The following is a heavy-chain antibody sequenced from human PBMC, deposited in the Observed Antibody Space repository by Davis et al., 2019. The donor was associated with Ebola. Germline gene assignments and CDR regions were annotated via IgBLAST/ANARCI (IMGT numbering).Heavy chain of an antibody. J-gene: IGHJ4*02. CDR2: IYYRGST. D-gene: IGHD3-22*01. CDR1: GGSVSSDY. Sequence: SETLSLTCTVSGGSVSSDYWSWIRQPPGKGLEWIAYIYYRGSTNYNPSLRSRVTTSVDTSKNQFFLNLTSMTAADTAMYFCARDRHDSTAYGFWGQGILVTVSS. V-gene: IGHV4-59*02. CDR3: ARDRHDSTAYGF.